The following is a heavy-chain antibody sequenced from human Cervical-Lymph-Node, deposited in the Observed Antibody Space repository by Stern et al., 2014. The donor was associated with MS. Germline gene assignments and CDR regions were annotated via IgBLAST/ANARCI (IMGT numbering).Heavy chain of an antibody. CDR1: GFTFSSYG. Sequence: VQLVESVGAVVQPGRSLRLSWAASGFTFSSYGMHWVRQAPGQGLEWVTVIAYDGNHKYYAASVKGRFPISRDNSKNTLHLQMNSVTPDDTAIYYCARDYEDTSMLFDHWGQGTLVTVSS. V-gene: IGHV3-30*03. CDR3: ARDYEDTSMLFDH. CDR2: IAYDGNHK. J-gene: IGHJ4*02. D-gene: IGHD2-8*01.